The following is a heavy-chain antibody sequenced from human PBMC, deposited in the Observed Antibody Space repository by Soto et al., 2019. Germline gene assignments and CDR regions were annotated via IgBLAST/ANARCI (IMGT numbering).Heavy chain of an antibody. CDR1: GGSISSSSYY. CDR3: ASPLYCSGGSCYQLGDAFDI. V-gene: IGHV4-39*01. J-gene: IGHJ3*02. Sequence: PSETLSLTCTVSGGSISSSSYYWGWIRQPPGKGLEWIGSIYYSGGTYYNPSLKSRVTISVDTSKNQFSLKLSSVTAADTAVYYCASPLYCSGGSCYQLGDAFDIWGQGTMVTVSS. CDR2: IYYSGGT. D-gene: IGHD2-15*01.